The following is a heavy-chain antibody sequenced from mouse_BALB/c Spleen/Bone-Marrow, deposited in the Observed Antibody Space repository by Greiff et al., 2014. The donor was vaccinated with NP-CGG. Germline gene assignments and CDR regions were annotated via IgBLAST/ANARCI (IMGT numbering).Heavy chain of an antibody. CDR2: ISSGGST. CDR3: ARVTTATGVDY. V-gene: IGHV5-6-5*01. J-gene: IGHJ4*01. CDR1: GFTFSSYA. D-gene: IGHD1-2*01. Sequence: EVNLVESGGGLVKPGGSLKLSCAASGFTFSSYAMSWVRQTPEKRLEWVASISSGGSTYYPDSVKGRFTISRDNARNILYLQMSSLRSEDTAMYYCARVTTATGVDYWGQGTSVTVSS.